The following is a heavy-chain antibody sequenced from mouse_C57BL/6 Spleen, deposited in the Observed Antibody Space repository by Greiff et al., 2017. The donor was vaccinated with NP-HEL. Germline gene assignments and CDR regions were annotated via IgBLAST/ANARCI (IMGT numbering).Heavy chain of an antibody. CDR3: EISDYCSSSYPDY. CDR1: GYTFTSYW. J-gene: IGHJ2*01. V-gene: IGHV1-74*01. D-gene: IGHD1-1*01. CDR2: IHPSDSDT. Sequence: QVQLQQPGAELVKPGASVKVSCKASGYTFTSYWMHWVKQRPGQGLEWIGRIHPSDSDTNYNQKFKGKATLTVAKSSSTAYMQLSSLTSEDSAAYNCEISDYCSSSYPDYWGQGTTLTVSS.